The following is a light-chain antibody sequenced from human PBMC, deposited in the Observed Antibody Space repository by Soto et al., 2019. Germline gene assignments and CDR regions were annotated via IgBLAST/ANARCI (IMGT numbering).Light chain of an antibody. J-gene: IGKJ1*01. CDR3: QQEYRYPWM. CDR2: SAS. Sequence: DIPMTQSPSSLSASVGDRVTITCRASQGISTYLGWYQQKPGKVPKSLIYSASSLQSGVPSRFSASGSGTEFTLTISDMQPDDFATYYRQQEYRYPWMFGQGTKVDIK. V-gene: IGKV1-16*01. CDR1: QGISTY.